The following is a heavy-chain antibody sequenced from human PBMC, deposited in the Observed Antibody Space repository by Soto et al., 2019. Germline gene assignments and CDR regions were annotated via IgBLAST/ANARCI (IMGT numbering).Heavy chain of an antibody. D-gene: IGHD5-18*01. CDR2: INPDSGGT. J-gene: IGHJ4*02. CDR1: GYTFTAYY. V-gene: IGHV1-2*02. Sequence: ASVKVSCKASGYTFTAYYIRWVRQAPGQGLEWMGWINPDSGGTYYPQNFQGRVTMTTDTSITTAYMELSRLTYDDTAVYYCARVVSSAMGPFDYWGQGTLVTVSS. CDR3: ARVVSSAMGPFDY.